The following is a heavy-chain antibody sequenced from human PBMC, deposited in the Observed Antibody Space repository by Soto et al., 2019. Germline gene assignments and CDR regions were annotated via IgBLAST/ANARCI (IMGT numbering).Heavy chain of an antibody. V-gene: IGHV1-69*13. CDR2: IIPIFGAA. D-gene: IGHD1-26*01. CDR3: ARLGRIVGAKTHEFDP. CDR1: GGTFSSYA. J-gene: IGHJ5*02. Sequence: SVKVSCKASGGTFSSYAISWVRQAPGQGLEWMGGIIPIFGAANYAQKFQGRVTITADESTSTAYMELSSLSSEDTAVYYCARLGRIVGAKTHEFDPWGQGTLVTVSS.